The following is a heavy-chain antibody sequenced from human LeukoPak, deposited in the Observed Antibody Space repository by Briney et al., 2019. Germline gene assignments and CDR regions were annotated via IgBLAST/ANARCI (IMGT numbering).Heavy chain of an antibody. CDR3: ARGGTYYDFWSGYYGYYFDY. D-gene: IGHD3-3*01. Sequence: KPSETLSLTCAVYGGSFSGYYWSWIRQPPGKGLEWIGEINHSGSTNYNPSLKSRVTISVDTSKNQFSLKLSSVTAADTAVYYCARGGTYYDFWSGYYGYYFDYWGQGTLVTVSS. V-gene: IGHV4-34*01. J-gene: IGHJ4*02. CDR1: GGSFSGYY. CDR2: INHSGST.